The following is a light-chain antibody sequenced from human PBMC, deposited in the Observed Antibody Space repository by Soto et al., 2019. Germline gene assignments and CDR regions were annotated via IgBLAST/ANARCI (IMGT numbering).Light chain of an antibody. CDR1: QSVSSY. Sequence: IGWTQSPGNLSLSPGERSTLSCRASQSVSSYLAWYQQKPGQPPRLLIYDASKRATGIPARFSGSGSGTDFTLTISSLEAEDFAVYYCHQRSNWLDTFGQGTRLEI. CDR2: DAS. J-gene: IGKJ5*01. V-gene: IGKV3-11*01. CDR3: HQRSNWLDT.